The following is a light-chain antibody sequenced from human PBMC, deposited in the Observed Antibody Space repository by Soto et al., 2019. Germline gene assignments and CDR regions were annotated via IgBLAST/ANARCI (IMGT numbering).Light chain of an antibody. J-gene: IGLJ1*01. V-gene: IGLV2-14*01. Sequence: QSVLTQPASVSGSPGQLITISCTGTSRDVGGYNYVSWYQQHPGKDPKLIIFEVSNRPSGLSNRFSGSKSGNTASLTISGLRAEDEADYYCSSYTSSSTKVFGTGTKATVL. CDR2: EVS. CDR1: SRDVGGYNY. CDR3: SSYTSSSTKV.